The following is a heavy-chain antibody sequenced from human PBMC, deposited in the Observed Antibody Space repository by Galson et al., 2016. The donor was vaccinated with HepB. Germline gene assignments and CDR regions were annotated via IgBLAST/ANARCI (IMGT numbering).Heavy chain of an antibody. CDR1: GFTFSTYV. D-gene: IGHD1-1*01. V-gene: IGHV3-64D*06. CDR2: GDTK. CDR3: VRGTTGTPGLES. Sequence: SLRLSCAASGFTFSTYVIHWVRQAPGKGPEYVGDTKYYAESVKGRFTISRDNSKNTLYLQMSSLRTEDTAVYYCVRGTTGTPGLESCGQGTLVPGSS. J-gene: IGHJ4*02.